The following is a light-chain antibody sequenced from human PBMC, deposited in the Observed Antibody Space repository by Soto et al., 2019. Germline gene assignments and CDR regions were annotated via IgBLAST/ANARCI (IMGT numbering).Light chain of an antibody. Sequence: IVRTQCPATLSVSPGERATLSCRASQSVASTNLAWYQQKPGQAPRLLIYSTSTRATGVPARFSGSGSGTEFTLTISRLQSEALAVYYRQPPNSGTLTFGDGTKVDIK. CDR2: STS. CDR3: QPPNSGTLT. V-gene: IGKV3-15*01. J-gene: IGKJ4*01. CDR1: QSVASTN.